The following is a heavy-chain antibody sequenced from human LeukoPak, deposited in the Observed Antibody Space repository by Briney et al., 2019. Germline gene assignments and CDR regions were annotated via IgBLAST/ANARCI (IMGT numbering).Heavy chain of an antibody. Sequence: GGSLRLSCAASEFTFNNYAMSWFRQAPGKGLEWVSVISASGGSTHYADSVKGRFTISRDNSKNTLYLQMNSLRPEDTAIYYCARSNDFWSGPLRNYYYYMDVWGQGTTVTVSS. J-gene: IGHJ6*03. CDR1: EFTFNNYA. V-gene: IGHV3-23*01. D-gene: IGHD3-3*01. CDR3: ARSNDFWSGPLRNYYYYMDV. CDR2: ISASGGST.